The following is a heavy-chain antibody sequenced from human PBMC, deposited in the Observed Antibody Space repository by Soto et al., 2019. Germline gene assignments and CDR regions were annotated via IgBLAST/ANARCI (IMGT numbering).Heavy chain of an antibody. Sequence: QVQLVESGGGLVKPGGSLSLSCAASGFTFSDYYMSWIRQAPGKGLEWVSYISSSSSYTNYADSVKGRFTISRDNAKNSLYLQMNSLRAEDTAVYYCATGQYYYDSSAYYYSWGQGTLVTVSS. CDR2: ISSSSSYT. CDR3: ATGQYYYDSSAYYYS. CDR1: GFTFSDYY. V-gene: IGHV3-11*05. J-gene: IGHJ4*02. D-gene: IGHD3-22*01.